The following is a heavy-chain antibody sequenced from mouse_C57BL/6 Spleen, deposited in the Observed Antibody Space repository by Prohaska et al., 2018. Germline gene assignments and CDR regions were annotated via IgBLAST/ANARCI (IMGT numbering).Heavy chain of an antibody. CDR1: GYTFTSYW. J-gene: IGHJ2*01. Sequence: WAELVMPAASVKLSCTASGYTFTSYWMHWVKPMPGHGLESIGAIYPSDSYTTYNQKFKGKATLTVDKSSSTAYMQRSSLTSEDSVVDYCARGDCPYWGQGTTLTVSS. CDR3: ARGDCPY. V-gene: IGHV1-69*01. CDR2: IYPSDSYT.